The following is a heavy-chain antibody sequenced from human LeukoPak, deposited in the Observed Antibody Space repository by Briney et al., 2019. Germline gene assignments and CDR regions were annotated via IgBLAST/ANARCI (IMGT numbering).Heavy chain of an antibody. V-gene: IGHV4-4*07. J-gene: IGHJ3*02. CDR3: VRHLSAGRPAFDI. D-gene: IGHD2-15*01. CDR1: GGSINGYF. CDR2: ILTNGNT. Sequence: PSETLSLTCTVSGGSINGYFWSWMRQPAGKGLEWIGRILTNGNTDYNPSLNSRVTMSMDTSRNQFSLKLRSVSAADTAVYYCVRHLSAGRPAFDIWGQGTMVTVSS.